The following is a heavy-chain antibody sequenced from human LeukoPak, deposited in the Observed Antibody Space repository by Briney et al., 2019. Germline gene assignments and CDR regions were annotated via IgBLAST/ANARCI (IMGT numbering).Heavy chain of an antibody. CDR3: AREVAAAGTAFDY. CDR1: GFTFGAYA. D-gene: IGHD6-13*01. Sequence: PGGSLRLSCAASGFTFGAYAMHWVRQAPGKGLEWVAVISYDGSNKYYADSVKGRFTISRDNSKNTVYLQMNSLRVEDTAVYYCAREVAAAGTAFDYWGQGTLVTVSS. CDR2: ISYDGSNK. V-gene: IGHV3-30-3*01. J-gene: IGHJ4*02.